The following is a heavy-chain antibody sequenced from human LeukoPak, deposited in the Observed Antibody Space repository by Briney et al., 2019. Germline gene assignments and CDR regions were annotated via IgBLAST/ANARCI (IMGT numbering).Heavy chain of an antibody. V-gene: IGHV3-23*01. CDR2: ISGSGGST. CDR3: AKEEQQLVPIYYYYYMDV. Sequence: GGSLRLSWAASGFTFSSYAMSWVRQAPGKGLEWVSAISGSGGSTYYADSVKGRFTISRDNSKNTLYLQMNSLRAEDTAVYYCAKEEQQLVPIYYYYYMDVWGKGTTVTVSS. J-gene: IGHJ6*03. CDR1: GFTFSSYA. D-gene: IGHD6-13*01.